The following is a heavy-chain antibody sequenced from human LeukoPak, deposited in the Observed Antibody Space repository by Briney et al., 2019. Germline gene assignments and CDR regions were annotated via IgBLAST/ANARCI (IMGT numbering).Heavy chain of an antibody. J-gene: IGHJ6*03. CDR1: GFTFSSYS. D-gene: IGHD2-2*01. CDR2: ISSSSSYI. CDR3: ARDYGVPAASSYYYYMDV. Sequence: GSLRLSCAASGFTFSSYSMNWLRQAPGKRLEWVSSISSSSSYIYYAYSVKGRFTISRDNAKNSLHLQMNSLRADDTAVYYSARDYGVPAASSYYYYMDVWGNGTTVTVSS. V-gene: IGHV3-21*01.